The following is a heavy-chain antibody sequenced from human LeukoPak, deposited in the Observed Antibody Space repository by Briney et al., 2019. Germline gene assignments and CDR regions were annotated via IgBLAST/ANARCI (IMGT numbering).Heavy chain of an antibody. D-gene: IGHD6-13*01. CDR2: IYSGGST. Sequence: GGFLRLSCAASGFTVSSNYMSWVRQAPGKGLEWVSVIYSGGSTYYANSVKGRFTISRDNSKNTLYLQMNSLRAEDTAVYYCAKKGSSWYLSCPLDYWGQGTLVTVSS. V-gene: IGHV3-53*01. CDR3: AKKGSSWYLSCPLDY. J-gene: IGHJ4*02. CDR1: GFTVSSNY.